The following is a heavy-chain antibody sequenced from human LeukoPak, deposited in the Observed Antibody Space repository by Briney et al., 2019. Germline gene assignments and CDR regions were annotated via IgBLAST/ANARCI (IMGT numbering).Heavy chain of an antibody. Sequence: PSETLSLTCTVSGGSISSGGYYWSWIRQHPGKGLEWIGYIYYSGSTYYNPSLKSRVTISVVTSKNQFSLKLSSVTAADTAVYYCARANWEIQFDYWGQGTLGTVSS. V-gene: IGHV4-31*03. D-gene: IGHD1-1*01. CDR2: IYYSGST. CDR1: GGSISSGGYY. CDR3: ARANWEIQFDY. J-gene: IGHJ4*02.